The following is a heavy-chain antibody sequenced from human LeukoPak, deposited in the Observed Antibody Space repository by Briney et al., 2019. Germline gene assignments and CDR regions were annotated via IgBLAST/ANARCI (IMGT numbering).Heavy chain of an antibody. Sequence: GGSLRLSCAASGFKFRNYGMHWVRQAPGKGLEWVAVIWYDGSNKYYADSVKGRFTISRDNSKNTLYLQMNSLRAEDTAVYYCAKTRDEKSDYYEYYNYYGMDVWGRGTTVTVSS. D-gene: IGHD3-22*01. J-gene: IGHJ6*02. V-gene: IGHV3-30*02. CDR3: AKTRDEKSDYYEYYNYYGMDV. CDR1: GFKFRNYG. CDR2: IWYDGSNK.